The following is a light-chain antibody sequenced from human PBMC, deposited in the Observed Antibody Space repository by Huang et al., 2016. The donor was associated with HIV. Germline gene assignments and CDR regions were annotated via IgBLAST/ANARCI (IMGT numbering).Light chain of an antibody. Sequence: EIVLTQSPATLSLSPGKRATLSCRASQSVNSYLAWYQQKPGQAPRLRIYDASNRATGIPDMCRGSGSGTDFTLTISNVQSEDFAVYYCQQRSAWPLTFGGGTKVEI. CDR3: QQRSAWPLT. J-gene: IGKJ4*01. CDR1: QSVNSY. CDR2: DAS. V-gene: IGKV3-11*01.